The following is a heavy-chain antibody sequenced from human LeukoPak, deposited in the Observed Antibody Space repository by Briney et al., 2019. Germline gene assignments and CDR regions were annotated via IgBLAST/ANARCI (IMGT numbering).Heavy chain of an antibody. D-gene: IGHD5-24*01. J-gene: IGHJ4*02. CDR2: ISFDATNK. CDR1: GFTFSSYG. CDR3: AKEKGDGLPFDY. V-gene: IGHV3-30*18. Sequence: GRSLRLSCAASGFTFSSYGMHWVRQAPGKGLEWVAVISFDATNKYYADSVKGRFTISRDNSKNTLYLEMNSLRAEDTAVYYCAKEKGDGLPFDYWGQGTLITVSS.